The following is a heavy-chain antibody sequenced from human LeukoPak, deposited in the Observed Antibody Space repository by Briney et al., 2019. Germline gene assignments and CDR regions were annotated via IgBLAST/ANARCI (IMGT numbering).Heavy chain of an antibody. J-gene: IGHJ6*03. CDR2: IYTSGST. D-gene: IGHD3-16*01. CDR3: ARAPRLDDHAPYYYYYMDV. Sequence: PSETLSLTCTVSGGSISSYYWSWIRQPAGKGLEWIGRIYTSGSTNYNPSLKSRVTMSVDTSKNQFSLKLSSVTAADTAVYYCARAPRLDDHAPYYYYYMDVWGKGTTVTISS. CDR1: GGSISSYY. V-gene: IGHV4-4*07.